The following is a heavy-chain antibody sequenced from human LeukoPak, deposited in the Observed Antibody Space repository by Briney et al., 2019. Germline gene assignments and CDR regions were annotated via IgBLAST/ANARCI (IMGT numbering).Heavy chain of an antibody. CDR2: IYPGDSDT. V-gene: IGHV5-51*01. CDR3: ARGATGNRDYYYYMDV. J-gene: IGHJ6*03. CDR1: GYSFTSYW. D-gene: IGHD5-12*01. Sequence: GESLKISCKGSGYSFTSYWIGWVRQMPGKGLEWMGIIYPGDSDTRYSPSFQGQVTISADKSISTAYLQWSSLKASDTAMYYCARGATGNRDYYYYMDVWGKGTTVTVSS.